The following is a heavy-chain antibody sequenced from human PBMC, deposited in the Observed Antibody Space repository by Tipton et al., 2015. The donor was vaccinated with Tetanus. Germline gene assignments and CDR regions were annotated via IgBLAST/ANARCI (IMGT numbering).Heavy chain of an antibody. CDR1: GYTFTSYD. Sequence: QSGLEVKKPGASVKVSCKASGYTFTSYDINWVRQATGQGLEWMGWMNPNSGNTGYAQKFQGRVTMTRNTSISTAYMELSSLRSEDTAVYYCAREITIFGVATTGGYWGQGTLVTVSS. CDR3: AREITIFGVATTGGY. J-gene: IGHJ4*02. CDR2: MNPNSGNT. D-gene: IGHD3-3*01. V-gene: IGHV1-8*01.